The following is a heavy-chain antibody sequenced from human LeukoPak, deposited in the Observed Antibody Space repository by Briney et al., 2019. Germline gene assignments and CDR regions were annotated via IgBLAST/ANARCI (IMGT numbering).Heavy chain of an antibody. Sequence: GSLRLSCAASAFTFSDYAMHWVRQPPGKGLEWIGEIYHSGSTNYNPSLKSRVTISVDKSKNQFSLKLSSVTAADAAVYYCARRGVYGGYAFDYWGQGTLVTVSS. CDR2: IYHSGST. CDR3: ARRGVYGGYAFDY. CDR1: AFTFSDYA. V-gene: IGHV4-4*02. D-gene: IGHD4-17*01. J-gene: IGHJ4*02.